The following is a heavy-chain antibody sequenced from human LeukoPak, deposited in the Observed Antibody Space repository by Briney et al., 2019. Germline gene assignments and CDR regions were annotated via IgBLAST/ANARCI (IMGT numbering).Heavy chain of an antibody. CDR3: AKGGFGVYYFDD. D-gene: IGHD3-10*01. CDR1: GFTFSGYV. Sequence: GSLRLSCAASGFTFSGYVMSWVRQAPGKGLERVSDIPGDGGSTYYSDSVKGRFTISRDNSKNTLFLHMNSLRAEDTAVYYCAKGGFGVYYFDDWGQGALVTVFS. J-gene: IGHJ4*02. CDR2: IPGDGGST. V-gene: IGHV3-23*01.